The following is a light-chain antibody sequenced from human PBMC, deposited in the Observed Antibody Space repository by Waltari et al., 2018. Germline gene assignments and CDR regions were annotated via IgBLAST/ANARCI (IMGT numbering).Light chain of an antibody. CDR2: QDS. J-gene: IGLJ2*01. V-gene: IGLV3-1*01. Sequence: SYALTQPPSVSVSPGPTASITCSGDKLGDKYACWYQQKPGQSPVLVIYQDSKRPSGIPERFSGSNSGNTATLTISGTQAMDEADYYCQAWDSSIVVFGGGTKLTVL. CDR3: QAWDSSIVV. CDR1: KLGDKY.